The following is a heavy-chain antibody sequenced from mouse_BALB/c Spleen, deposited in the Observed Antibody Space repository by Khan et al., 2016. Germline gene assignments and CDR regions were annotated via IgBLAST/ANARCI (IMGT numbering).Heavy chain of an antibody. CDR2: IWGDGST. CDR3: AKTGDGYFPAWFAY. CDR1: VFSLTSYG. D-gene: IGHD2-3*01. J-gene: IGHJ3*01. V-gene: IGHV2-3*01. Sequence: QVQLKESGPGLVAPSQSLSITCTVSVFSLTSYGVTWVRQPPGKGLEWLGVIWGDGSTNYHSALISRLSISKDTSTSPVFLKLNRLQTEDTATYYCAKTGDGYFPAWFAYWGQGTLVTVSA.